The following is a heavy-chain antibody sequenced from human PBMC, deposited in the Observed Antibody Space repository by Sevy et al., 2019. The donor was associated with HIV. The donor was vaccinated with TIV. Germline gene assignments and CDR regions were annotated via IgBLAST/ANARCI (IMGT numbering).Heavy chain of an antibody. Sequence: GGSLRLSCAASGFTFDDYAMHWVRQAPGKGLEWVLGISWNSGSIGYADSVKGRFTISRDNAKNSLYLQMNSLRAEDTALYYCAKDSVVINAFDIWGQGTMVTVSS. CDR3: AKDSVVINAFDI. J-gene: IGHJ3*02. V-gene: IGHV3-9*01. D-gene: IGHD3-22*01. CDR1: GFTFDDYA. CDR2: ISWNSGSI.